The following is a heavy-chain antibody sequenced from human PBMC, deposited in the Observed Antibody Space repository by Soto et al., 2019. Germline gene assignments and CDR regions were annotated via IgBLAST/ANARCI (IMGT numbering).Heavy chain of an antibody. CDR3: ARGRPSHGMDV. Sequence: VGSLRLSCAASGFTFSSYSMNWVRQAPGKGLEWVSSISSSSSYIYYADSVKGRFTISRDNAKNSLYLQMNSLRAEDTAVYYCARGRPSHGMDVWGQGTTVTVYS. V-gene: IGHV3-21*01. CDR2: ISSSSSYI. J-gene: IGHJ6*02. CDR1: GFTFSSYS.